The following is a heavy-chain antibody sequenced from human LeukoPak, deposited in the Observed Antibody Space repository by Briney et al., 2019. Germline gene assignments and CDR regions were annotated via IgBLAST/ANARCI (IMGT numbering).Heavy chain of an antibody. J-gene: IGHJ3*02. CDR3: ARGKQGRGAFDI. V-gene: IGHV4-59*01. D-gene: IGHD3-10*01. Sequence: PSETLSLTCTVSGGSISSYYWSWIRQPPGKGLEWIGYIYYSGSTNYNPSLKSRVTISVDTSKNQFSLKLSSVTAADTAVYHCARGKQGRGAFDIWGQGTMVTVSS. CDR2: IYYSGST. CDR1: GGSISSYY.